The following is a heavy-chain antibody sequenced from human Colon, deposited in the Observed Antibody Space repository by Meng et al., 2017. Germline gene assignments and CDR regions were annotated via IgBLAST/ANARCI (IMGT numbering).Heavy chain of an antibody. V-gene: IGHV3-66*02. D-gene: IGHD3-3*01. CDR1: GFSVSSDF. CDR2: IHSSAGT. CDR3: ANRFV. Sequence: EVQLVESGGGLVKPGGSLRLSCAVSGFSVSSDFMIWVRQAPGKGLEWVSMIHSSAGTFFADSVKGRFTVSTDNSKNTLYLQMNSLRIEDTAVYHCANRFVWGLGTLVTVSS. J-gene: IGHJ4*02.